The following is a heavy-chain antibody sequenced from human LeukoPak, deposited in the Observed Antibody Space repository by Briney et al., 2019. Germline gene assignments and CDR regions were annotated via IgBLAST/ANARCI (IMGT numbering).Heavy chain of an antibody. V-gene: IGHV4-30-4*01. CDR2: IYYSGST. J-gene: IGHJ3*02. CDR3: ARGSGFGSAFDI. CDR1: GGSIGSGDYY. D-gene: IGHD3-10*01. Sequence: PSETLSLTCTVSGGSIGSGDYYWSWIRQPPGKGLEWIGYIYYSGSTYYNPSLKSRVTISVDTSKNQFSLKLSSVTAAGTAVYYCARGSGFGSAFDIWGQGTMVTVSS.